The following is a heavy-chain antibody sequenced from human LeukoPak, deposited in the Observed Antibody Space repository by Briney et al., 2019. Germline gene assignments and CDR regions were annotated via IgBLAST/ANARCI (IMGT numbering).Heavy chain of an antibody. CDR2: IYYSGST. CDR3: ARPSTDYVWGSYRTGAFDI. D-gene: IGHD3-16*02. CDR1: GGSLSSSRYY. J-gene: IGHJ3*02. V-gene: IGHV4-39*01. Sequence: KPSETLSLTCTVSGGSLSSSRYYWGWIRQPPGKGLEWIGSIYYSGSTYYNPSLKSRVTISVDTSKNQFSLKLSAVTAEDTAVYYCARPSTDYVWGSYRTGAFDIWGQGTMVTVSS.